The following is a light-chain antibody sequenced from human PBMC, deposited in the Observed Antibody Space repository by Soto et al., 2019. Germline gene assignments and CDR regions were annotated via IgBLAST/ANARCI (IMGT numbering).Light chain of an antibody. J-gene: IGKJ5*01. CDR3: QQCGSSST. CDR1: PDFSNSF. Sequence: EIVLTQSPGPLSLSPGERATLSCRASPDFSNSFLSWFQQIPGQAPRLLIYGASMRATGIPDRFSGSGSGTDFTLTISRLEPEDFAVYYCQQCGSSSTFGQGTRLEIK. V-gene: IGKV3-20*01. CDR2: GAS.